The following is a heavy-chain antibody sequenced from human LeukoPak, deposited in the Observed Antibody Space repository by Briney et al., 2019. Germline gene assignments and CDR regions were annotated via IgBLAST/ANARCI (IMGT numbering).Heavy chain of an antibody. CDR2: INHSGST. CDR1: GGSFSGYY. D-gene: IGHD3-3*01. V-gene: IGHV4-34*01. CDR3: ARGPDLPTYAFDI. Sequence: SETLSLTCAVYGGSFSGYYWSWIRQPPGKGLEWIGEINHSGSTNYNPSLKSRVTISVDTSKNQFSLKLSSATAADTAVYYCARGPDLPTYAFDIWGQGTMVTVSS. J-gene: IGHJ3*02.